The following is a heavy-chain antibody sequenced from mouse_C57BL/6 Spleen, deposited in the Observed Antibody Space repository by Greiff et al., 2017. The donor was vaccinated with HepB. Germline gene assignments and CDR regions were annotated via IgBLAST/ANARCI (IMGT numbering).Heavy chain of an antibody. CDR3: AIPFITTVVRGYAMDY. CDR1: GFSLTSYG. CDR2: IWSGGST. D-gene: IGHD1-1*01. J-gene: IGHJ4*01. Sequence: VKVVESGPGLVQPSQSLSITCTVSGFSLTSYGVHWVRQPPGKGLEWLGVIWSGGSTDYNAAFISRLSISKDNSKSQVFFKMNSLQADDTAIYYCAIPFITTVVRGYAMDYWGQGTSVTVSS. V-gene: IGHV2-4*01.